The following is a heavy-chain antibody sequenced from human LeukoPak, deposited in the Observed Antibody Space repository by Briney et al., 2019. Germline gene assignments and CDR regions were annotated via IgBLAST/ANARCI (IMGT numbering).Heavy chain of an antibody. CDR3: ARVKRYCSSTSCPGDYFDY. CDR2: IYYSGST. CDR1: GGSISSGGYY. D-gene: IGHD2-2*01. V-gene: IGHV4-31*03. Sequence: SETLSLICTVSGGSISSGGYYWSWIRQHPGKGLGWIGYIYYSGSTYYNPSLKSRVTISVDTSKNQFSLKLSSVTAADAAVYYCARVKRYCSSTSCPGDYFDYWGQGTLVTVSS. J-gene: IGHJ4*02.